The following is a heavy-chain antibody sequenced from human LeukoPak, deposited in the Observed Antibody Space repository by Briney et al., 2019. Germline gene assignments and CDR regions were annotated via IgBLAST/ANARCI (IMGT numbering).Heavy chain of an antibody. Sequence: SETLSLTCAVYGGAFSGYYWSWIRQPPGKGLEWIGEINHSGSTHYNPSLKSRVTISVDTSKNQFSLKLSSVTAADTAVYYCARGKIYYYDSSGYYYPRVRLYYFDYWGQGTLVTVSS. CDR3: ARGKIYYYDSSGYYYPRVRLYYFDY. CDR2: INHSGST. D-gene: IGHD3-22*01. V-gene: IGHV4-34*01. J-gene: IGHJ4*02. CDR1: GGAFSGYY.